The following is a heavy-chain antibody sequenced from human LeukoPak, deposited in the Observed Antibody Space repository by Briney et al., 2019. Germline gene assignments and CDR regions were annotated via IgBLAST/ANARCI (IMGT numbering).Heavy chain of an antibody. Sequence: ASVKVSCKASGYTFTSYDINWVRQATGQGLEWMGWMNPNSGNTGYAQKFQGRVTMTRNTSISTAYMELSRLRSDDTAAYYCARVGATGTTSPFDYWGQGTLVTVSS. D-gene: IGHD1-1*01. V-gene: IGHV1-8*01. CDR3: ARVGATGTTSPFDY. CDR2: MNPNSGNT. CDR1: GYTFTSYD. J-gene: IGHJ4*02.